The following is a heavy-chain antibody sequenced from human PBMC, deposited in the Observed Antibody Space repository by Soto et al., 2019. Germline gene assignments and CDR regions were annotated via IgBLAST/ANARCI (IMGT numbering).Heavy chain of an antibody. V-gene: IGHV3-33*01. CDR2: IWYDGSNK. CDR1: GSTFSSYG. CDR3: ARDLLGRNFDY. J-gene: IGHJ4*02. D-gene: IGHD2-15*01. Sequence: GGSLRLSCAASGSTFSSYGMHWVRQAPGKGLEWVAVIWYDGSNKYYADSVKGRFTISRDNSKNTLYLQMNSLRAEDTAVYYCARDLLGRNFDYWGQGTLVTVSS.